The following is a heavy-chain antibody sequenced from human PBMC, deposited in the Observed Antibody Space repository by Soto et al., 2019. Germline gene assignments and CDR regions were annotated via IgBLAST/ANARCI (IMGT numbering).Heavy chain of an antibody. D-gene: IGHD6-6*01. J-gene: IGHJ6*02. CDR2: INPNSGGT. Sequence: ASVKVSCKASGYTFTGYYVHWVRQAPGQGLEWMGWINPNSGGTNYAQKFQGRVTMTRDTSISTAYMELSRLRSDDTAVYYCAREFRAARLNYYYGMDVWGQGTTVTVSS. V-gene: IGHV1-2*02. CDR3: AREFRAARLNYYYGMDV. CDR1: GYTFTGYY.